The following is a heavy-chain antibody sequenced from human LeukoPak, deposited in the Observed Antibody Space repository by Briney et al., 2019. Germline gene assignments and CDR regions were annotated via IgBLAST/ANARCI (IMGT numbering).Heavy chain of an antibody. CDR2: IYTSGST. J-gene: IGHJ5*02. CDR1: DDSITMYY. CDR3: ARDYRDILTGYYTNNWFDP. V-gene: IGHV4-4*07. D-gene: IGHD3-9*01. Sequence: SKTLSLTCSVSDDSITMYYWSWIRQPAGKGLEWIGRIYTSGSTNYNPSLKSRVTMSVDTSKNQFSLKLSSVTAADTAVYYCARDYRDILTGYYTNNWFDPWGQGTLVTVSS.